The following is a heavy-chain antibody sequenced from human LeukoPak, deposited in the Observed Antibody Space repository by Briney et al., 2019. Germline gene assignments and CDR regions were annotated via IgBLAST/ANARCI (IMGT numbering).Heavy chain of an antibody. V-gene: IGHV1-8*03. CDR1: GGTFSSYD. Sequence: ASVKVSCKASGGTFSSYDINWVRQATGQGLEWMGWVNPNSGNTGYAQKFQGRVTITRNTSIRTAYMELSSLRAEDTAVYYCARGRIAALGWFDPWGQGTMVTVSS. D-gene: IGHD2-21*01. CDR2: VNPNSGNT. CDR3: ARGRIAALGWFDP. J-gene: IGHJ5*02.